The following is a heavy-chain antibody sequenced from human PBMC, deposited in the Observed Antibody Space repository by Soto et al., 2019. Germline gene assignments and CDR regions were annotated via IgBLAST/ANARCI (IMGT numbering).Heavy chain of an antibody. Sequence: EVQLVESGGGLVQPGGSLKVSCAASGFTLSGFDIHWVRQASGEGLEWVGRIKTKVENYATEVAASVKGRFTISRDDPRNTGFLKMHSLKAGDRAVYYCTKRYGGGGGCYSDFDRGGEGPLATVPS. CDR3: TKRYGGGGGCYSDFDR. V-gene: IGHV3-73*01. CDR1: GFTLSGFD. CDR2: IKTKVENYAT. J-gene: IGHJ4*02. D-gene: IGHD2-15*01.